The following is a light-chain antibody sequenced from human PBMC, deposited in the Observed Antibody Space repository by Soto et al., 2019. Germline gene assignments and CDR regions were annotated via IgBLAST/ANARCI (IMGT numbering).Light chain of an antibody. CDR1: QSVSSY. CDR2: GAS. Sequence: EIVLTQSPGTLSLSPGEGAALSCRASQSVSSYLAWYQQKPGQAPRLLIYGASSRAAGIPDRFSGSGSGTDFTLTISRLEPEDFAVYYCQQYDTSVPDFGGGTKVDIK. CDR3: QQYDTSVPD. J-gene: IGKJ4*01. V-gene: IGKV3-20*01.